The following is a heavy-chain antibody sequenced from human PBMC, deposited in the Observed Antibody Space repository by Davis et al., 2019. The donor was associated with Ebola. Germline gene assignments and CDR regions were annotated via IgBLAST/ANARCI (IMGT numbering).Heavy chain of an antibody. CDR1: GGSMSSRDYY. J-gene: IGHJ4*02. D-gene: IGHD4-17*01. Sequence: MPSEPLSLTCSVSGGSMSSRDYYWAWSRQPTGKGLEWIGSTYYNGRTYYNPSLKSPVTISEDTSRNQFSLSLNFVTAADTALYYCARQGVTNAFDYWGQGTLVTVSS. CDR3: ARQGVTNAFDY. V-gene: IGHV4-39*01. CDR2: TYYNGRT.